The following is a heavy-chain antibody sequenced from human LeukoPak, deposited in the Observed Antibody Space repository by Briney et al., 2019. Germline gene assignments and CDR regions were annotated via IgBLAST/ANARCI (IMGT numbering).Heavy chain of an antibody. CDR1: GFAFGSEA. CDR2: ISPGGGTT. V-gene: IGHV3-23*01. Sequence: GGSLRLSCAVSGFAFGSEAMSWVRQSPARGLEWVASISPGGGTTYYADYVKGRFTISRDNSKNTLYLQMNSLRAEDTAVYYCAKDLEWELLGWYFDLWGQGTLVTVSS. CDR3: AKDLEWELLGWYFDL. J-gene: IGHJ4*02. D-gene: IGHD1-26*01.